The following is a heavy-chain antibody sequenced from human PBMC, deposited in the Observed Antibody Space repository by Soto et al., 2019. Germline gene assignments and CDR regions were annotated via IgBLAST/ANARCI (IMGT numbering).Heavy chain of an antibody. J-gene: IGHJ6*02. CDR2: ISYDGSNK. CDR1: GFTFSSYG. V-gene: IGHV3-30*18. Sequence: PGGSLRLSCAASGFTFSSYGMHWVRQAPGKGLEWVAVISYDGSNKYYADSVKGRFTISRDNSKNTLYLQMNSLRAEDTAVYYCAKDTYSNYRAWYVDVWGQGTTVTVSS. D-gene: IGHD4-4*01. CDR3: AKDTYSNYRAWYVDV.